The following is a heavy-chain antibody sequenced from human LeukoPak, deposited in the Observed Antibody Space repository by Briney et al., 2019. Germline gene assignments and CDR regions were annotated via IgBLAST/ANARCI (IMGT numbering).Heavy chain of an antibody. Sequence: ASVTVSCKASGYTFPSYGISWVRQAPGQGLEWMGWISAYNGNTNYAQNLQGRVTMTTDTSTSTAYMELRSLRSDDTAVYYCASGAMSYAFDIWGQGTMVTVSS. CDR2: ISAYNGNT. V-gene: IGHV1-18*04. J-gene: IGHJ3*02. CDR3: ASGAMSYAFDI. CDR1: GYTFPSYG. D-gene: IGHD3-10*01.